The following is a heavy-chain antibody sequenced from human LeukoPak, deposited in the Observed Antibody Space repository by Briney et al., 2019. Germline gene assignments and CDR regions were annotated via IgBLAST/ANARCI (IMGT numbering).Heavy chain of an antibody. CDR1: GFTFSSYS. V-gene: IGHV3-21*01. J-gene: IGHJ4*02. D-gene: IGHD3-22*01. Sequence: GGSLRLSCAASGFTFSSYSMNWVRQPPGKGLEWVSSISRSSSYIYYADSLKGRFIISRDNAKNSLYLQMNSLRAEDTAVYYCARGLMCYYDSSGYPLDYWGQGTLVTVSS. CDR2: ISRSSSYI. CDR3: ARGLMCYYDSSGYPLDY.